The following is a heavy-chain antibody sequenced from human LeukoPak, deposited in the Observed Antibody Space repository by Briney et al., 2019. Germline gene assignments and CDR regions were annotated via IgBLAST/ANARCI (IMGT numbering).Heavy chain of an antibody. V-gene: IGHV3-23*01. CDR1: GFTFNNYA. CDR3: AKGDAIDH. J-gene: IGHJ4*02. CDR2: VTGPADTT. Sequence: GGSLRLSCAASGFTFNNYAMNWVRQAPGKGLEWVAAVTGPADTTYYADSVKGRFTISRDSFKDTVYLQMNRLGAEDTALYYCAKGDAIDHWRQGTLVTVSS. D-gene: IGHD5-24*01.